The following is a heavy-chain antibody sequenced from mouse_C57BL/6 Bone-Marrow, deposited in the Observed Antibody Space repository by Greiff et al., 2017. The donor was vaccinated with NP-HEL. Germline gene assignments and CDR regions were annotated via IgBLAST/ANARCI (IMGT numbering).Heavy chain of an antibody. D-gene: IGHD1-1*01. J-gene: IGHJ3*01. CDR1: GFNIKDYY. Sequence: VQLQQSGAELVKPGASVKLSCTASGFNIKDYYMHWVKQRTEQGLEWLGRIDPEDGATKYVPKFPGQATITAETSSNTASLQLSSLTSEDTAVYYGAPYYYGSSYWFAYWGQGTLVTVSA. CDR3: APYYYGSSYWFAY. V-gene: IGHV14-2*01. CDR2: IDPEDGAT.